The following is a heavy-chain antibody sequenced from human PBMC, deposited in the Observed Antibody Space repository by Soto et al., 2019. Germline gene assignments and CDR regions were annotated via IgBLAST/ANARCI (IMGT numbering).Heavy chain of an antibody. Sequence: QLQLQESGSGLVKPSQTLSLTCAVSGGSISSGGYSWSWIRQPPGKGLEWIGYIYHSGSTYYNPSLKSRVTRSVDRSKNQFSLKLSSVTAADTAVYYCARVVGQEGDYFDYWGQGTLVTVSS. CDR3: ARVVGQEGDYFDY. CDR2: IYHSGST. CDR1: GGSISSGGYS. D-gene: IGHD2-15*01. J-gene: IGHJ4*02. V-gene: IGHV4-30-2*01.